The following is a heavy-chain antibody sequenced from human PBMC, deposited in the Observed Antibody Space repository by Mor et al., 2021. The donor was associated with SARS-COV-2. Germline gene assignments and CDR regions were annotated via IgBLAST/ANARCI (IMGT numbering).Heavy chain of an antibody. D-gene: IGHD6-13*01. CDR3: ARSTLTIAAAGTGWFDP. Sequence: NYAQKFQGRVTITADKSTTTAYMELSSLRSDDTAVYYCARSTLTIAAAGTGWFDPWGQGTLVTV. V-gene: IGHV1-69*02. J-gene: IGHJ5*02.